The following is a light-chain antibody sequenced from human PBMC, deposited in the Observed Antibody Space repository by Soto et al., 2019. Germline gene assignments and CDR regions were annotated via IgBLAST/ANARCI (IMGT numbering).Light chain of an antibody. J-gene: IGKJ1*01. CDR2: KVS. Sequence: DIVMTQTPLSSPVTLGQAASISCRSSQSLVHNDGNTYLSWFQQRPGQPPRLLISKVSDRFSGVPDRFSGSGAGTDFTLTISRVEAEDAGVDYYMQATQSSWTFGQGTEVDI. CDR1: QSLVHNDGNTY. V-gene: IGKV2-24*01. CDR3: MQATQSSWT.